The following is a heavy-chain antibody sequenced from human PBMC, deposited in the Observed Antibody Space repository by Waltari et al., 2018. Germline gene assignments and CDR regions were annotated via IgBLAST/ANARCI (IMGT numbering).Heavy chain of an antibody. CDR1: GGSLSGHY. D-gene: IGHD2-8*01. Sequence: QVQLQQWGAGLLKPSETLSLTCGVDGGSLSGHYWSWIRQPPGKGLEWIGEINDSGGTNYNPSLESRVTMSVDTSRKQFSLRLFSVTAADTAVYYCARGSPMMYGMIRDRAFVYWGRGTLVTVSS. CDR2: INDSGGT. CDR3: ARGSPMMYGMIRDRAFVY. V-gene: IGHV4-34*02. J-gene: IGHJ4*02.